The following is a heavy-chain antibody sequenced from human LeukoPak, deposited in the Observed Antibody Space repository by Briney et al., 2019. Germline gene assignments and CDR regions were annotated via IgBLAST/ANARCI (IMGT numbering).Heavy chain of an antibody. V-gene: IGHV4-61*01. D-gene: IGHD5-12*01. CDR2: IYYSGST. J-gene: IGHJ5*02. CDR1: GGSVSSGSYY. Sequence: SETLSLTCTVSGGSVSSGSYYWSWIRQPPGKGLEWIGYIYYSGSTNYNPSLKSRVTISVDTSKNQFSLKLSSVTAADTAVYYCARGGESGYDTWGQGSLVTVSS. CDR3: ARGGESGYDT.